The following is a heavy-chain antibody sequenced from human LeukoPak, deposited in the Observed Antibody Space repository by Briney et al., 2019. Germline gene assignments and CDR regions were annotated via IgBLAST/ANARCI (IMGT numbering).Heavy chain of an antibody. CDR1: GFTFYSYA. D-gene: IGHD5-12*01. CDR2: ISGSGGST. Sequence: GGSLRLSCAASGFTFYSYAMSWVRQAPGKGLEWVSAISGSGGSTYYADSVKGRFTISRDNSKNTLYLQMNSLRAEDTAVYYCAKDPTIVATGNDAFDIWGQGTMVTVSS. CDR3: AKDPTIVATGNDAFDI. V-gene: IGHV3-23*01. J-gene: IGHJ3*02.